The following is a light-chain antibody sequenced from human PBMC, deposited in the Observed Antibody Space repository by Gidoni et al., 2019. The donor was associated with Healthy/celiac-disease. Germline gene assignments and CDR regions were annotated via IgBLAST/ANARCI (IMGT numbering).Light chain of an antibody. V-gene: IGKV1D-12*01. CDR3: QPANSPLGVT. J-gene: IGKJ4*01. CDR2: AAS. CDR1: PGISSW. Sequence: DIQMTQSPSSVSAAVGDRVTITCRESPGISSWLAWYQQKPGKAPKLLIYAASSLQSGLPSRFRGSSSGKDFPLTISRQPPEYFASYYRQPANSPLGVTFGGGTKVEIK.